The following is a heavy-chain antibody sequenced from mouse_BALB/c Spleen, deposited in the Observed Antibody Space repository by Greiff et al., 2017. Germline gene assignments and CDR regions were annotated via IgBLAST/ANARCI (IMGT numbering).Heavy chain of an antibody. CDR2: ISYDGSN. CDR3: ARTYRSWFAY. CDR1: GYSITSGYY. D-gene: IGHD2-14*01. V-gene: IGHV3-6*02. Sequence: ESGPGLVKPSQSLSLTCSVTGYSITSGYYWNWIRQFPGNKLEWMGYISYDGSNNYNPSLKNRISITRDTSKNQFFLKLNSVTTEDTATYYCARTYRSWFAYWGQGTLVTVSA. J-gene: IGHJ3*01.